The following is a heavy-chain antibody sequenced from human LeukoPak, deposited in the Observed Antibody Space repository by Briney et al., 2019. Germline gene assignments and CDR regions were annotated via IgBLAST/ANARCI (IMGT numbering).Heavy chain of an antibody. Sequence: GGSLRLSCAASGFTFSSYSMNWVRRAPGKGLEWLSYIRSSSRTISYADSVKGRFTISRDNANNSLYLQMSSLRAEDTAIYFCARKGLAVAAGLDYWGQGTLVTVSS. J-gene: IGHJ4*02. CDR2: IRSSSRTI. D-gene: IGHD6-19*01. CDR1: GFTFSSYS. V-gene: IGHV3-48*01. CDR3: ARKGLAVAAGLDY.